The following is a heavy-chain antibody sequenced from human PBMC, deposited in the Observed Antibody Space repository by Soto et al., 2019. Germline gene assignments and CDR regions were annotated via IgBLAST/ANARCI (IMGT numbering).Heavy chain of an antibody. V-gene: IGHV4-31*03. CDR2: IYYSGST. Sequence: PSETLSLTCTVSGASISSGGYYWSWLRQHPGKGLEWLAYIYYSGSTYYNPSLKSRVIISVDTSKNQFSLKLSSVTAADTAVYYCARVHDSSYDFDYWGQGALVTVS. D-gene: IGHD5-18*01. J-gene: IGHJ4*02. CDR1: GASISSGGYY. CDR3: ARVHDSSYDFDY.